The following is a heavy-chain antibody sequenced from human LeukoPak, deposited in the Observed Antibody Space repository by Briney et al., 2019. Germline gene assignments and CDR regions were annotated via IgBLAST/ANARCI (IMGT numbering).Heavy chain of an antibody. D-gene: IGHD5-18*01. CDR2: ISWNSGGI. V-gene: IGHV3-9*03. J-gene: IGHJ4*02. Sequence: GRSLRLSCAASGFTFDDYAMHWVRQAPGKGLEWVSGISWNSGGIGYADSVKGQFTISRDNAKNSLYLQMNSLRAEDMAFYYCVKDMTSGYIYGFFDYWGQGTLVTVSS. CDR3: VKDMTSGYIYGFFDY. CDR1: GFTFDDYA.